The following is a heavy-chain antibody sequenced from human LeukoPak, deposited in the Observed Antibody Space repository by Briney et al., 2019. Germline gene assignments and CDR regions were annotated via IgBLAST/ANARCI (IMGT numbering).Heavy chain of an antibody. J-gene: IGHJ4*02. V-gene: IGHV3-23*01. D-gene: IGHD3-22*01. Sequence: QTGGSLRLSCAASGFTFSSYAMNWVRQAPGKGLEWVSGVGGSGANTFYADSVKGRFTISRDNSKNTLFMHMSNLRAEDTAVYYCAKVRKVDDSSGYYPRDLDYWGQGTLVTVSS. CDR3: AKVRKVDDSSGYYPRDLDY. CDR2: VGGSGANT. CDR1: GFTFSSYA.